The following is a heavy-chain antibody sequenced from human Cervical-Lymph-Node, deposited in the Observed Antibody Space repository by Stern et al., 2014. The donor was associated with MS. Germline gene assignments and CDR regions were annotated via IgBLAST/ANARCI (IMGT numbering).Heavy chain of an antibody. D-gene: IGHD4-23*01. Sequence: QLQLQESGPGLVKPSETLSLTCTVSGDSMSGYYWNWIRQAPGKGLEWIGSVYYSGHSNSNPSLKGRVPLSVDTPKNQFFLNLRAVTAADTAVYFCARGRRRARLITTVARNNWFDAWGQGTLVTVSS. V-gene: IGHV4-59*12. CDR3: ARGRRRARLITTVARNNWFDA. CDR2: VYYSGHS. CDR1: GDSMSGYY. J-gene: IGHJ5*02.